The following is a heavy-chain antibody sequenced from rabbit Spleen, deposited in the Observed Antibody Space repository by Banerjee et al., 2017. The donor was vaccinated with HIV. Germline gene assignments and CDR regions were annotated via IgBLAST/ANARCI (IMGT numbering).Heavy chain of an antibody. CDR1: GFSFSNKAV. Sequence: QEQLVESGGGLVKPEGSLKLSCTASGFSFSNKAVMCWVRQAPGKGLEWIACINAVTGKAVYASWAKGRFTFSKTSSTTVTLQMTRLTAADTATYFCVRDQAGVIGWNFGWWGQGTLVTVS. D-gene: IGHD1-1*01. CDR3: VRDQAGVIGWNFGW. CDR2: INAVTGKA. V-gene: IGHV1S45*01. J-gene: IGHJ4*01.